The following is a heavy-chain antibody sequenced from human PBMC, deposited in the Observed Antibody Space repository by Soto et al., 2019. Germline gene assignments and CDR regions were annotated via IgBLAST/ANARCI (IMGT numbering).Heavy chain of an antibody. Sequence: SVKVSCKASGGTFSSYAISWVRQAPGQGLEWMGGIIPIFGTANYAQKFQGRVTITADKSTSTAYMELSSLRSEDTAVYYCAKDSIRRSFSRSSTRARDAFDIWGQGTMVTVS. V-gene: IGHV1-69*06. J-gene: IGHJ3*02. D-gene: IGHD6-6*01. CDR2: IIPIFGTA. CDR1: GGTFSSYA. CDR3: AKDSIRRSFSRSSTRARDAFDI.